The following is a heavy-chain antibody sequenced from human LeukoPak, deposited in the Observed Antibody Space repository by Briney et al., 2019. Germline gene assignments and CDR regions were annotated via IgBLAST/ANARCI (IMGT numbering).Heavy chain of an antibody. V-gene: IGHV3-9*03. CDR2: ISWNSGSI. CDR3: AKAGDYGGNSLGYFDY. Sequence: GGSLRLSCAASGFTFDDYAMHWVRQAPGKGLEWVSGISWNSGSIGYADSVKGRFTISRDNAKNSLYLQMNSLRAEDMALYYCAKAGDYGGNSLGYFDYWGQGTLVTVSS. D-gene: IGHD4-23*01. J-gene: IGHJ4*02. CDR1: GFTFDDYA.